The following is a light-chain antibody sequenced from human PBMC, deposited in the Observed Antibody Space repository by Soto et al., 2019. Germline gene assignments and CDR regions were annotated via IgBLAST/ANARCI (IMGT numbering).Light chain of an antibody. CDR1: QGIRNN. CDR2: AAS. V-gene: IGKV1-6*01. CDR3: LQDYNYPQT. J-gene: IGKJ1*01. Sequence: AIQMTQSPSSLSASVVDRVTITGLASQGIRNNLGWYQQKPGKAPKLLIYAASSLQSWVPSMFSGSGAGTDFTLTISSLQPEDIATYYCLQDYNYPQTFGQGTKVDI.